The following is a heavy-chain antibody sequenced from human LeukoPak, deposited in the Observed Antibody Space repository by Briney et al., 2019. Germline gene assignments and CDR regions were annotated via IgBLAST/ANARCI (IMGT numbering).Heavy chain of an antibody. CDR1: GGSISSYY. V-gene: IGHV4-4*07. D-gene: IGHD1-26*01. Sequence: SETLSLTCTVSGGSISSYYWSWIRQPAGKGLEWIGRIYTSGSTNYNPSLKSRVTMSVDTSKNQFSLKLSSVTAADTAVYCCARESGSYSYYYYGMDVWGQGTTVTVSS. J-gene: IGHJ6*02. CDR3: ARESGSYSYYYYGMDV. CDR2: IYTSGST.